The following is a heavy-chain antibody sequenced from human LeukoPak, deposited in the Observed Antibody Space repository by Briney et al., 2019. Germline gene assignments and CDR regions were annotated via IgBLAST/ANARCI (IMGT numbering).Heavy chain of an antibody. V-gene: IGHV5-51*01. CDR3: ARPVPSGSYSLAY. D-gene: IGHD3-10*01. Sequence: GESLKISCEASGYTFTRYWIGWVRQMPGKGLEWMGVIYPGDSDTKYSPSFQGQVIISADKSINTAYLQWSSLKASDTAMYYCARPVPSGSYSLAYWGQGTLVTVSS. J-gene: IGHJ4*02. CDR1: GYTFTRYW. CDR2: IYPGDSDT.